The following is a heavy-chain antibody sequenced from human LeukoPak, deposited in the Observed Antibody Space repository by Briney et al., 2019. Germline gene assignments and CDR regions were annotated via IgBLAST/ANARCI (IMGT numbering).Heavy chain of an antibody. CDR3: ARELSSGWYGWYYYYGMDV. J-gene: IGHJ6*02. CDR2: MNPNSGNT. CDR1: GYTFTSYD. D-gene: IGHD6-19*01. Sequence: GASVKVSCKASGYTFTSYDINWVRQATGQGLGWMGWMNPNSGNTGYAQKFQGRVTMTRNTSISTAYMELSSLRSEDTAVYYCARELSSGWYGWYYYYGMDVWGQGTTVAVSS. V-gene: IGHV1-8*02.